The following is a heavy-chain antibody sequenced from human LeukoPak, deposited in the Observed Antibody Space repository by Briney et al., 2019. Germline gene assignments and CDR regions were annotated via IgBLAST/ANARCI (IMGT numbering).Heavy chain of an antibody. CDR2: TSRSSGA. D-gene: IGHD2-2*03. V-gene: IGHV3-23*01. CDR3: AQGGYFAFDM. CDR1: GFTFSAYD. J-gene: IGHJ3*02. Sequence: QAGGSLRLSCVGSGFTFSAYDMQWVRQAPGKGLEWVSGTSRSSGAHYTDSVKGRFTISRDNSKDTLYLQMDSLRAEDTAVYYCAQGGYFAFDMWGQGTMVTVSS.